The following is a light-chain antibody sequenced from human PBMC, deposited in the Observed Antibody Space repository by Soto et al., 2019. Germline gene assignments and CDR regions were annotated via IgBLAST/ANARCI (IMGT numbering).Light chain of an antibody. J-gene: IGLJ1*01. CDR2: EVT. CDR1: SSDVGRNNL. V-gene: IGLV2-18*02. Sequence: QSVLTQPPSVSGSPGQSVTISCTGTSSDVGRNNLVSWYQQPPGTVPKVMIYEVTNRPSGVPDRFSGSKSGNTASLTISGLQTEDEADYYCCSFTSGNTYVFGTGTKLTVL. CDR3: CSFTSGNTYV.